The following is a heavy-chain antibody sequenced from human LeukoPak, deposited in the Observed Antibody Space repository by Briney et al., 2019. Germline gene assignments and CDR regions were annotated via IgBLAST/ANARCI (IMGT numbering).Heavy chain of an antibody. D-gene: IGHD4-11*01. J-gene: IGHJ5*02. CDR1: GGSISSHY. Sequence: SETLSLTCTVSGGSISSHYWSWIRQPPGKGLEWIGYVSYSGSTNYNSSLKSRVAISLDTSKNQFSLKLSSVTAADTAVYYCARGAVTFDPWGQGTLVTVSS. CDR2: VSYSGST. CDR3: ARGAVTFDP. V-gene: IGHV4-59*11.